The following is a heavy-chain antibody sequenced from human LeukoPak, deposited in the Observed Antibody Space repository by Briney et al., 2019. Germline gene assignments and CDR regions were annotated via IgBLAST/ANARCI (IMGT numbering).Heavy chain of an antibody. CDR2: ISGGSSYM. D-gene: IGHD3-22*01. V-gene: IGHV3-21*01. Sequence: GGSLRLSCAASGFTFSSYSMNWVRQAPGKGLEWISSISGGSSYMYYADSVKGRFTISRDNAKNSLYLQMNSLRAEDTAVYYCAKDPYYDSSGFDYWGQGTLVTVSS. J-gene: IGHJ4*02. CDR1: GFTFSSYS. CDR3: AKDPYYDSSGFDY.